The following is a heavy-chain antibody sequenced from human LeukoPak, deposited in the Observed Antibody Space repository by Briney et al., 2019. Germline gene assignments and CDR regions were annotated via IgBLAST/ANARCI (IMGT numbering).Heavy chain of an antibody. D-gene: IGHD5-24*01. CDR1: GGSISSYY. J-gene: IGHJ4*02. CDR2: FYFSGST. Sequence: SETLSLTCTVSGGSISSYYWSWIRQPPGKGLEWIRYFYFSGSTNYHPSLKRLVTISVDTSKTLFSLKLSSVTAADTAVYYCARHRRWLQRYYFDYWGQGTLVTVSS. CDR3: ARHRRWLQRYYFDY. V-gene: IGHV4-59*08.